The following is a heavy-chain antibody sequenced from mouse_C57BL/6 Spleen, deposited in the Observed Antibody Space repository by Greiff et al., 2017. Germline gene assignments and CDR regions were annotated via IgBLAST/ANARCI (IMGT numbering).Heavy chain of an antibody. Sequence: QVQLQQPGAELVKPGASVKLSCKASGYTFTSYWMQWVKQRPGQGLEWIGEIDPSDSYTNYNQKFKGKATLTVDTSSSTAYMQLSSLTSEDSAVYYCASLGYLYSMDYWGQGTSVTVSS. CDR1: GYTFTSYW. V-gene: IGHV1-50*01. CDR3: ASLGYLYSMDY. J-gene: IGHJ4*01. CDR2: IDPSDSYT. D-gene: IGHD1-2*01.